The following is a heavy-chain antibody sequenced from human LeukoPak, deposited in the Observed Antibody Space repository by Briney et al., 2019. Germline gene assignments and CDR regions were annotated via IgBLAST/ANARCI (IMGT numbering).Heavy chain of an antibody. D-gene: IGHD5-18*01. V-gene: IGHV3-21*01. CDR3: ARDGLRIQLWSSVPDY. J-gene: IGHJ4*02. Sequence: GGSLRLSCAASGFTFSSYSTNWVRQAPGKGLEWVSSISSSSSYIYYADSVKGRFTISRDNAKNSLYLQMNSLRAEDTAVYYCARDGLRIQLWSSVPDYWGQGTLVTVSS. CDR2: ISSSSSYI. CDR1: GFTFSSYS.